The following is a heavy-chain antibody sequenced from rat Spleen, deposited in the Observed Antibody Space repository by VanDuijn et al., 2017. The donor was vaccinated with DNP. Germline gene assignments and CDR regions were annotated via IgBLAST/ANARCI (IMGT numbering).Heavy chain of an antibody. CDR3: TREREPSNNPYYFDY. CDR1: GFSLTDYS. D-gene: IGHD1-10*01. V-gene: IGHV2-19*01. J-gene: IGHJ2*01. Sequence: QVQLKESGPGLVQPSQTLSLTCTVSGFSLTDYSVHWVRQPPGKGLEWIAAISSGGNTYFNSALKSRLSVTRDTSRSQVFLGMNSLQTEDTAIYFCTREREPSNNPYYFDYWGQGVMVTVSS. CDR2: ISSGGNT.